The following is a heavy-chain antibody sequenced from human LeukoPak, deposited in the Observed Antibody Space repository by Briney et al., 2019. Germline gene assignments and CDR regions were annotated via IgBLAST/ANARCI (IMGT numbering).Heavy chain of an antibody. Sequence: PSETLSLTCTVSGDSISSSYWSWIRQPPGQGLEWIGNIYFTGSTTYNPSLKSRVTISVDTSKNQFSLKMTSVTAADTAVYYCASNTPTYYYDSSGYSVEFDPWGQGTLVTVSS. CDR3: ASNTPTYYYDSSGYSVEFDP. CDR2: IYFTGST. J-gene: IGHJ5*02. V-gene: IGHV4-59*01. CDR1: GDSISSSY. D-gene: IGHD3-22*01.